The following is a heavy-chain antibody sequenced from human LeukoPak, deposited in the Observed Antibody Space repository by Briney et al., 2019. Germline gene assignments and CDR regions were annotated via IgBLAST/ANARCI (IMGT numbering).Heavy chain of an antibody. CDR1: GFTVSSNY. V-gene: IGHV3-53*01. J-gene: IGHJ4*02. D-gene: IGHD2-2*01. CDR2: IYSGGST. CDR3: ARIGGVVPASDY. Sequence: HSGGSLRLSCAASGFTVSSNYMSWVRQAPGKGLEWVSVIYSGGSTYYADSVKGRFTISRDSSKNTLYLQMNSLRAEDAAVYYCARIGGVVPASDYWGQGTLVTVSS.